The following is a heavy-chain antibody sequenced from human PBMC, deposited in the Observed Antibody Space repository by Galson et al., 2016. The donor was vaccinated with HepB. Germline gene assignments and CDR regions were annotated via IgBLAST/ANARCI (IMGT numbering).Heavy chain of an antibody. Sequence: SLRLSCAGSGFTFSHYAVSWVRQAPGRGLEWVADLSSGHGTYSAESVKGRFTVSRDNSRNTLYLQMNNLRVDDTAIYFCTKRHYVTQYPAGFDNWGQGTMVTVSS. D-gene: IGHD4-17*01. CDR3: TKRHYVTQYPAGFDN. J-gene: IGHJ3*02. V-gene: IGHV3-23*01. CDR2: LSSGHGT. CDR1: GFTFSHYA.